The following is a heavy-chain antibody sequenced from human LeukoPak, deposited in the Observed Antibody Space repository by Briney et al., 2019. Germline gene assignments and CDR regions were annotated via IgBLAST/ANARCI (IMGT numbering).Heavy chain of an antibody. CDR1: GFIVSSNY. V-gene: IGHV3-53*01. CDR2: IYSGGST. Sequence: GGSLRLSCAASGFIVSSNYMSWVRQAPGKGLEWVSVIYSGGSTYYADSVKGRFTISRDNSKNTLYLQMNSLRAEDTAVYYCARFDYCYGMDVWGQGTTVTVSS. J-gene: IGHJ6*02. CDR3: ARFDYCYGMDV.